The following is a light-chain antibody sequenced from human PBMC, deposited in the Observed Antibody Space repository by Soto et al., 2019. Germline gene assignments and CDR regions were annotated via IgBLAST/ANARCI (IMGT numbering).Light chain of an antibody. Sequence: QSALTQPASVSGSPGQSITISCTGTSIDVGTYNYVSWYQQHPGKAPKLIIYDVSNRPSGVSNRFSGSKSGNTASLTISGLQAEDEADYYCSSYTSSSTLSVFATGTKLTVL. J-gene: IGLJ1*01. CDR3: SSYTSSSTLSV. V-gene: IGLV2-14*01. CDR2: DVS. CDR1: SIDVGTYNY.